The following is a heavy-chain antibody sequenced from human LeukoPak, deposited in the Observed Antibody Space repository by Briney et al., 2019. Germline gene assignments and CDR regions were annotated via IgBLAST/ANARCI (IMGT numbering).Heavy chain of an antibody. Sequence: ASVKVSCKASGYTFTGYYMHWVRQAPGQGLEWMGWINPNSGGTNYAQKFQGRVTMTRDTSISTAYMELSRLRSDDTAVYYCARTPAASGGAFDIWGQGTMVTVSS. D-gene: IGHD6-25*01. CDR2: INPNSGGT. CDR3: ARTPAASGGAFDI. J-gene: IGHJ3*02. CDR1: GYTFTGYY. V-gene: IGHV1-2*02.